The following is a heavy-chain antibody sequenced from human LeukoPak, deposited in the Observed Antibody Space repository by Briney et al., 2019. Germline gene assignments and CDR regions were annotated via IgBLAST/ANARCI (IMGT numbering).Heavy chain of an antibody. D-gene: IGHD6-19*01. Sequence: SETLSLTCTVSGGSISSSGSISSSSYYWGWIRQPPGKGLEWIGSIYYSGITYYTPSLKSRVTISADTSKNQLSLKLSSVTAADTAVYYCAKNRGWYAHDDWGQGTLVIVSS. CDR2: IYYSGIT. CDR3: AKNRGWYAHDD. CDR1: GGSISSSGSISSSSYY. J-gene: IGHJ4*02. V-gene: IGHV4-39*07.